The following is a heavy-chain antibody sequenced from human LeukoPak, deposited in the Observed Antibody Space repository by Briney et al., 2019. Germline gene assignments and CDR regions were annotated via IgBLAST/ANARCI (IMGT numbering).Heavy chain of an antibody. CDR2: IYYSGST. V-gene: IGHV4-59*08. CDR3: ARNGGSWSFDY. D-gene: IGHD6-13*01. Sequence: SETLSLTCTVSGGSISSYYWSWIRQPPGKGLEWIGYIYYSGSTNYNPSLKSRVSMSIDTSKNQFSLRLNSVTAADTAVYYCARNGGSWSFDYWGRGTLVTASS. J-gene: IGHJ4*02. CDR1: GGSISSYY.